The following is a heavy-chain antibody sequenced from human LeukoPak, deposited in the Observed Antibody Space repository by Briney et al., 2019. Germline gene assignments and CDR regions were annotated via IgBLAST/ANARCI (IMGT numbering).Heavy chain of an antibody. CDR3: ARGVAVAGTFWY. Sequence: GASVKVSCKASGGTFSSYAISWERQAPGQGLEWMGGIIPIFGTANYAQKFQGRVTITADESTSTAYMELSSLRSEDTAVYYCARGVAVAGTFWYWGQGTLVTVSS. CDR2: IIPIFGTA. D-gene: IGHD6-19*01. V-gene: IGHV1-69*13. CDR1: GGTFSSYA. J-gene: IGHJ4*02.